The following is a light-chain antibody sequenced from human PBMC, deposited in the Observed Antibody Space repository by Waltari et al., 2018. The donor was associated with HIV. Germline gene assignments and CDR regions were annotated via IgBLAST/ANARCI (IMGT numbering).Light chain of an antibody. J-gene: IGKJ5*01. CDR1: QGISSA. CDR3: QQFNSFPIT. V-gene: IGKV1-13*02. Sequence: AIQLTQSPSSLSASVGDRVTITCRASQGISSALAWYQQRPGKAPKLLIYYASTLESGVPSRFTGSGSGTDFTLTINSLQPEDFATYYCQQFNSFPITLGQGTRLEIK. CDR2: YAS.